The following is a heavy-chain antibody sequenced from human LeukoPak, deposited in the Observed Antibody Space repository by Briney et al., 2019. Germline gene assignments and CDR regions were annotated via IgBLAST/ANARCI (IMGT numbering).Heavy chain of an antibody. D-gene: IGHD3-16*01. CDR1: GFTFSSHG. CDR2: ISPSGGTT. Sequence: PGGSLRLSCAASGFTFSSHGMNWVRQAPGKGLEWVSGISPSGGTTYYTDSVKGRFTISRDNSKNTVSLQMNSLRGDDTAVYYCAKDDAWGRYKDWGQGTLVTVSS. J-gene: IGHJ1*01. CDR3: AKDDAWGRYKD. V-gene: IGHV3-23*01.